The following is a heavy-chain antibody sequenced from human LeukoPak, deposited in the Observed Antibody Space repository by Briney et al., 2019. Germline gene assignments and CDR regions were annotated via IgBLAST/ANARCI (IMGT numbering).Heavy chain of an antibody. J-gene: IGHJ3*02. CDR3: ARARYTNSWYAVDI. D-gene: IGHD6-13*01. Sequence: SETLSLTCTVSGGSISTYYWTWIRQPPGKGLEWIGYIYHTGSNNYSPSLKSRVTMYVDTSKNQLSLKLSSVTAADTAMYYCARARYTNSWYAVDIWGQGTMVTVSS. CDR2: IYHTGSN. V-gene: IGHV4-59*08. CDR1: GGSISTYY.